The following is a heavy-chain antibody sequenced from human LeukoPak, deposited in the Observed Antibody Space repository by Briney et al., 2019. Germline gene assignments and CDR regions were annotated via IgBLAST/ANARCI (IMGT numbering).Heavy chain of an antibody. V-gene: IGHV3-15*01. CDR1: GSTFSNAW. J-gene: IGHJ4*02. CDR3: TTRIILLRLGELSLWD. D-gene: IGHD3-16*02. CDR2: IKSKTDGGTT. Sequence: PGGCLRLSWAASGSTFSNAWMSWVRQAPGKGLEWVGRIKSKTDGGTTDYAAPVKGRFTISRDDSKNTLYLQMNSLKTEDTAVYYCTTRIILLRLGELSLWDWGQGTLVTVSS.